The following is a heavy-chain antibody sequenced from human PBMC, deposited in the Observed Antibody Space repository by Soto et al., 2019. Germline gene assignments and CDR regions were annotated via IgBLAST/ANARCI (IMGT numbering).Heavy chain of an antibody. CDR1: GFTFSSYD. D-gene: IGHD1-7*01. CDR2: IGTAGDT. Sequence: PVGSRIHSCAASGFTFSSYDMHWVRPATGKGLEWVSAIGTAGDTYYPGSVKGRFTISRENAKNSLYLQMNSLRAGDTAVYYCARGSTGTTGGPFDPWGQGTLVTVSS. J-gene: IGHJ5*02. CDR3: ARGSTGTTGGPFDP. V-gene: IGHV3-13*01.